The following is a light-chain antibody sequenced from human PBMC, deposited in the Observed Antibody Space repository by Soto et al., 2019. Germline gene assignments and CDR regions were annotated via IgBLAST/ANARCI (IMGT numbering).Light chain of an antibody. Sequence: EIVLTQSPGTLSLSPGERATLSCRASQSISSNYFAWYQQKPGQAPRLLIYGASSRATAIPDRFSGSGSGKDFTLTISRLEPEDCAVYYCQRYGSSPSITFGQGTRLEIK. V-gene: IGKV3-20*01. CDR2: GAS. J-gene: IGKJ5*01. CDR3: QRYGSSPSIT. CDR1: QSISSNY.